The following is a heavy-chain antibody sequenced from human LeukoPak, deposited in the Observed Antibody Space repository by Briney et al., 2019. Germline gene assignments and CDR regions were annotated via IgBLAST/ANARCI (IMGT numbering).Heavy chain of an antibody. Sequence: ASVKVSCKASGGTFSSYAISWVRQAPGQGLEWMGWINPNSGGTNYAQKFQGRVTMTRDTSISTAYMELSRLRSDDTAVYYCARASPTFLTMIVADQGTELDYWGQGTLVTVSS. D-gene: IGHD3-22*01. J-gene: IGHJ4*02. CDR1: GGTFSSYA. CDR2: INPNSGGT. CDR3: ARASPTFLTMIVADQGTELDY. V-gene: IGHV1-2*02.